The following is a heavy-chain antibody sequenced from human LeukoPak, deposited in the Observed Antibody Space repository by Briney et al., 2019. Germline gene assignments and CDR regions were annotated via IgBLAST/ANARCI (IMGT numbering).Heavy chain of an antibody. J-gene: IGHJ5*02. D-gene: IGHD3-10*01. CDR1: GFTFSSYG. CDR3: AKEAYGSGSHNWFDP. Sequence: GGSLRLSCAASGFTFSSYGMHWVRQAPGKGLEWVAFIRYDGSNKYYADSVKGRFTISRDNSKNTLYLHVNSLRPEDTAVYYCAKEAYGSGSHNWFDPWGQGTLVTVSS. CDR2: IRYDGSNK. V-gene: IGHV3-30*02.